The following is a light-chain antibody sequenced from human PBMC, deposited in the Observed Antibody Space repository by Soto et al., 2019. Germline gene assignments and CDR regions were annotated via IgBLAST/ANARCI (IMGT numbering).Light chain of an antibody. CDR2: SHN. Sequence: QSVLTQPPSASGTPGQRVTISCSGSSSNIGSKTVNWYQQLPGTAPKLLIYSHNQRPSGVPDRFSVSKSGTSASLAISGLQSEDEADYYCATWDDSLDGYVFGTGTKLTVL. J-gene: IGLJ1*01. CDR3: ATWDDSLDGYV. CDR1: SSNIGSKT. V-gene: IGLV1-44*01.